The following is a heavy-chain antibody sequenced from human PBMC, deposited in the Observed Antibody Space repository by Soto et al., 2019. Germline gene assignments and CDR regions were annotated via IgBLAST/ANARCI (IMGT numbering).Heavy chain of an antibody. J-gene: IGHJ5*02. V-gene: IGHV4-39*01. Sequence: QLQLQESGPGLVKPSEILSLTCTVSGGSISSSSYYWGWIRQPPGKGLEWIGSIYYSGSTYYNPSLQSRVTISVDTSKNQFSLKLSSVTAADTAVYYCARQPYCSSTSCYPFSNWFDPWGQGTLVTVSS. D-gene: IGHD2-2*01. CDR1: GGSISSSSYY. CDR2: IYYSGST. CDR3: ARQPYCSSTSCYPFSNWFDP.